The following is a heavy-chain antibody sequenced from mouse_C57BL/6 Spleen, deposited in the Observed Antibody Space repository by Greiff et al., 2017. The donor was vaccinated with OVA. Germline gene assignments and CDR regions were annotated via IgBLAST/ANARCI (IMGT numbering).Heavy chain of an antibody. CDR1: GFTFSSYT. CDR3: ARQGGLPSWFAY. D-gene: IGHD2-4*01. V-gene: IGHV5-9*01. J-gene: IGHJ3*01. CDR2: ISGGGGNT. Sequence: VQLKESGGGLVKPGGSLKLSCAASGFTFSSYTMSWVRQTPEKRLEWVATISGGGGNTYYPDSVKGRFTISRDNAKNTLYLQMSSLRSEDTALYYCARQGGLPSWFAYWGQGTLVTVSA.